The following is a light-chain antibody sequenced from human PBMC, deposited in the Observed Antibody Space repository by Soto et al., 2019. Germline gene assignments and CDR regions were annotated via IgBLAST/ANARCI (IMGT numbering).Light chain of an antibody. V-gene: IGLV2-14*03. CDR3: GSYTISSTLMI. CDR2: DVT. J-gene: IGLJ2*01. CDR1: PSDIGAYNY. Sequence: QSALTQPASVSGSPGQSITISCSGTPSDIGAYNYVSWYQHLPGKAPKVIIYDVTNRPSGVSSRFSGSKSGTTASLTISGLPAEDEANYYCGSYTISSTLMIFGGGTQLTVL.